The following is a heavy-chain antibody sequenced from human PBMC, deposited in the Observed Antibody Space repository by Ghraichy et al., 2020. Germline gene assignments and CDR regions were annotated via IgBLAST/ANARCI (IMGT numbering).Heavy chain of an antibody. CDR3: AREEDYYDSSGYYSIDYFDY. D-gene: IGHD3-22*01. CDR1: GGSISSYY. Sequence: SETLSLTCTVSGGSISSYYWSWIRQPAGKGLEWIGRIYTSGSTNYNPSLKSRVTMSVDTSKNQFSLKLSSVTAADTAVYYCAREEDYYDSSGYYSIDYFDYWGQGTLVTVSS. CDR2: IYTSGST. J-gene: IGHJ4*02. V-gene: IGHV4-4*07.